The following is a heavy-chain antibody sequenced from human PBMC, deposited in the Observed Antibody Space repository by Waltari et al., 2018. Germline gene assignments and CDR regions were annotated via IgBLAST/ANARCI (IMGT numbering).Heavy chain of an antibody. CDR2: IRSKTDGGST. CDR3: ATDPSYYRY. J-gene: IGHJ4*02. V-gene: IGHV3-15*01. D-gene: IGHD3-10*01. Sequence: EVHLVESGGGLVKPGGSLRLSCAASGFTFYNAWMNWVRQAPGKGLEWVGRIRSKTDGGSTDYASPVKGRFTIARDDSKNVLYLQMNSLKTEDTAVYYCATDPSYYRYWGQGTLVTVSS. CDR1: GFTFYNAW.